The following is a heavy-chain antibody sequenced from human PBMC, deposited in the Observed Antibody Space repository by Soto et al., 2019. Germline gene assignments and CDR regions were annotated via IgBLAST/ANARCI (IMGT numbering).Heavy chain of an antibody. Sequence: QVPLVQSGAEVAKPGASVKVSCKPPGYTFTGYYIHWVRQAPGQGLEWMGWINPSSGDSKYAQKFQGRVTMTRDTSFSTAYLDLRNLRSDDTAVYYCAREGGSAYGMDVWGQGTAVTVSS. CDR1: GYTFTGYY. CDR3: AREGGSAYGMDV. CDR2: INPSSGDS. D-gene: IGHD1-26*01. J-gene: IGHJ6*02. V-gene: IGHV1-2*02.